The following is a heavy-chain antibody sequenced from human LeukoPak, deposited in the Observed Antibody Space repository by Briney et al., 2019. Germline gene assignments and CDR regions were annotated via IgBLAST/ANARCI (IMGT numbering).Heavy chain of an antibody. J-gene: IGHJ4*02. CDR3: ARGPPGRFDY. Sequence: SETLSLTCAVYGGSFSGYYWSWIRQPPGKGLERIGEINHSGSTNYNPSLKSRVTISVDTSKNQFSLKLSSVTAADTAVYYCARGPPGRFDYWGQGTLVTVSS. V-gene: IGHV4-34*01. CDR1: GGSFSGYY. CDR2: INHSGST.